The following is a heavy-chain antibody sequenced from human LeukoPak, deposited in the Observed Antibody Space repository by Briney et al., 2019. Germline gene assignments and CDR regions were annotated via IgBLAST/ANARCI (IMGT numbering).Heavy chain of an antibody. CDR3: ATGLLWFGDDY. V-gene: IGHV1-2*02. J-gene: IGHJ4*02. CDR2: INPNSGGT. Sequence: ASVKVSCKASGYTFTGYYMHWVRQAPGQGLEWMGWINPNSGGTNYAQKFQGRVTMTTDTSTSTAYMELRSLGSDDTAVYYCATGLLWFGDDYWGQGTLVTVSS. D-gene: IGHD3-10*01. CDR1: GYTFTGYY.